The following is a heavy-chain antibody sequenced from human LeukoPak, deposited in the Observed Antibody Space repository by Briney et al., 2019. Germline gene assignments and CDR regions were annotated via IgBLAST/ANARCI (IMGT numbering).Heavy chain of an antibody. CDR3: ARARYYFDY. J-gene: IGHJ4*02. Sequence: SETLSLTCTVSGGSISSYYWSWIRQPPGEELEWIGYIYYSGSTNYNPSLKSRVTISVDTSKNQFSLKLSSVTAADTAVYYCARARYYFDYWGQGTLVTVSS. CDR2: IYYSGST. V-gene: IGHV4-59*01. CDR1: GGSISSYY.